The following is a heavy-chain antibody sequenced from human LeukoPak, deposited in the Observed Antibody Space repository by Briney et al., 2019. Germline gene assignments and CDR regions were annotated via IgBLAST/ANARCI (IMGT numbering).Heavy chain of an antibody. J-gene: IGHJ5*02. D-gene: IGHD1-20*01. V-gene: IGHV4-39*07. CDR2: IYTSGST. Sequence: SETLSLTCTVSGGSISSSKYYWGWIRQPPGKGLEWIGRIYTSGSTNYNPSLKSRVTISVDTSKNQFSLKLSSVTAADTAVYYCARDGGITGNWFDPWGQGALVTVSS. CDR1: GGSISSSKYY. CDR3: ARDGGITGNWFDP.